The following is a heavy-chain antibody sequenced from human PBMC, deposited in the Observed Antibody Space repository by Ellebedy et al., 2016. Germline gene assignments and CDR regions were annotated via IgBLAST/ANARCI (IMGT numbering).Heavy chain of an antibody. D-gene: IGHD2-8*01. CDR2: ISANSAYI. Sequence: EGSLRLSCAASGFTFRSYSMTWVRQAPGKGLEWVSSISANSAYISYADSVKGRFTISRDSSKNALYLQMDSLRAEDTAVYYCGCQGPWGQGSLVTVSS. J-gene: IGHJ4*02. V-gene: IGHV3-21*04. CDR3: GCQGP. CDR1: GFTFRSYS.